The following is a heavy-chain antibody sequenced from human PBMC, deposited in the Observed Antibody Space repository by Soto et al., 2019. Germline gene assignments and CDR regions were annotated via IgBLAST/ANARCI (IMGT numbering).Heavy chain of an antibody. Sequence: GESLKISCKGSGYSCTSYWIGWVRQMPGKGLEWMGIIYPGDSDTRYSPSFQGQVTISADKSISTAYLQWSSLKASDTAMYYCARMDPRYDFWSGLYYYGMDVWGQGTTVTVSS. J-gene: IGHJ6*02. CDR2: IYPGDSDT. D-gene: IGHD3-3*01. CDR1: GYSCTSYW. CDR3: ARMDPRYDFWSGLYYYGMDV. V-gene: IGHV5-51*01.